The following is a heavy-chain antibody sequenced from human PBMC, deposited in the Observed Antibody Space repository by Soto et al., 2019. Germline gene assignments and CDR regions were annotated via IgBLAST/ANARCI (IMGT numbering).Heavy chain of an antibody. CDR3: ARDRYCISTSCYVRGYYYYGMDV. Sequence: SETLSLTCTVSGGSISSGGYYWSWIRQHPGKGLEWIGYIYYSGSTYYNPSLKSRVTISVDTSKNQFSLKLSSVTAADTAVYYCARDRYCISTSCYVRGYYYYGMDVWGQGTTVTVSS. J-gene: IGHJ6*02. CDR1: GGSISSGGYY. D-gene: IGHD2-2*01. CDR2: IYYSGST. V-gene: IGHV4-31*03.